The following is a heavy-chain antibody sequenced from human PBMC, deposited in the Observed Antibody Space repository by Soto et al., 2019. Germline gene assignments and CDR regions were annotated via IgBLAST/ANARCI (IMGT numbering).Heavy chain of an antibody. J-gene: IGHJ4*02. CDR2: ISYDGSNK. CDR3: AKDVGGDFTFDY. V-gene: IGHV3-30*18. CDR1: GFAFSSYG. D-gene: IGHD4-17*01. Sequence: GGSLRLSCAASGFAFSSYGMHWVRQAPGKGLGWVAVISYDGSNKYYADSVKGRFTISRDNSKNTLYLQMNSLRAEDTAVYYCAKDVGGDFTFDYWGQGTLVTVSS.